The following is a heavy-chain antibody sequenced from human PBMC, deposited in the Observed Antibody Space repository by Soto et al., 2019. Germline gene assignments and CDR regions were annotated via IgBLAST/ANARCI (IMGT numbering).Heavy chain of an antibody. CDR3: ARDGCLRFWDWDPRHYLAF. J-gene: IGHJ6*04. V-gene: IGHV4-31*03. Sequence: PSETLSLTCTVSGGSLSSGGYYWSWIRQHPGKGLEWIGYIYYSGSTYYNPSLKSRVTISVDTSKNQFSLKLSSVTAADTAVYYCARDGCLRFWDWDPRHYLAFSAKGTTVLGSS. CDR2: IYYSGST. CDR1: GGSLSSGGYY. D-gene: IGHD3-3*01.